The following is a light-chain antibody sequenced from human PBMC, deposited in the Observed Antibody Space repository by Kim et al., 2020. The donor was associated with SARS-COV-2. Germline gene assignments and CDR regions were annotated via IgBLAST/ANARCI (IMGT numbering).Light chain of an antibody. J-gene: IGKJ4*01. CDR3: QQRSNWPLT. CDR2: DAS. V-gene: IGKV3-11*01. Sequence: PGERATRSCRASQSVSTYLAWYQQKPGQAPRLLIYDASSRATGIPARFSGRGSGTDFTLTISSLEPEDFAVYNCQQRSNWPLTFGGGTKVDIK. CDR1: QSVSTY.